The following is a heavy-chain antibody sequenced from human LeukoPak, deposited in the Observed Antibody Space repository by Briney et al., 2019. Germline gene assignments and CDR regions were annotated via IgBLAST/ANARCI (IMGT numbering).Heavy chain of an antibody. V-gene: IGHV1-18*01. J-gene: IGHJ5*02. CDR2: ISAYNGNT. CDR3: AREYCSSTSCYSRYNWFDP. Sequence: ASVKVSCKASGYTFTSYGISWVRQAPGQGLEWMGWISAYNGNTNYAQKLQGRVTMTRNTSISTAYMELSSLRSEDTAVYYCAREYCSSTSCYSRYNWFDPWGQGTLVTVSS. CDR1: GYTFTSYG. D-gene: IGHD2-2*01.